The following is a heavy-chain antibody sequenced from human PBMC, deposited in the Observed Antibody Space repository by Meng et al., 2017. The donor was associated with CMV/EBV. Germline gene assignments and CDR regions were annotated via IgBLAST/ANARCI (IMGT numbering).Heavy chain of an antibody. V-gene: IGHV3-7*01. D-gene: IGHD1-26*01. J-gene: IGHJ4*02. CDR3: ARGEQPGTFFDY. CDR1: GFTLSSYW. Sequence: WGSLRLSCAASGFTLSSYWMSWVRQAPGKGLEWVANIKQDGSEKYYVDSVKGRFTITRDNAKNTLYLQMNSLRAEDTAVYYCARGEQPGTFFDYWGQGTLVTVSS. CDR2: IKQDGSEK.